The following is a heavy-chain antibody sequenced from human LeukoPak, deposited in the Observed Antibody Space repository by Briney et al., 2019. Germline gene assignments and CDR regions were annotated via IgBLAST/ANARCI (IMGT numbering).Heavy chain of an antibody. D-gene: IGHD2-15*01. V-gene: IGHV6-1*01. J-gene: IGHJ5*02. Sequence: QTLSLTCAISGDSVSSNSAAWNWIRQSPSRGLEWLGRTYYRSKWYNDYAVSVKSRITINPDTSKNQFSLQLNSVTPEDTAVYYCARDDGKGGHKYCSGGSCSTLGFDPWGQGTLVTVSS. CDR3: ARDDGKGGHKYCSGGSCSTLGFDP. CDR1: GDSVSSNSAA. CDR2: TYYRSKWYN.